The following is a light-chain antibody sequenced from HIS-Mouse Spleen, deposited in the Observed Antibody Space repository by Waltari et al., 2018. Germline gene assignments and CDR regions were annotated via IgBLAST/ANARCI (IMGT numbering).Light chain of an antibody. CDR2: EDN. CDR1: RGTIVSTY. J-gene: IGLJ3*02. CDR3: QSYDSSNHWV. V-gene: IGLV6-57*04. Sequence: NFMLTQPHSVSESPGKTVTISCTRSRGTIVSTYVRWYRHRPAAAHTAVTYEDNQRPSGLPDRFSGSIDSSSTSSSLTISGLKTEDEADYYCQSYDSSNHWVFGGGTKLTVL.